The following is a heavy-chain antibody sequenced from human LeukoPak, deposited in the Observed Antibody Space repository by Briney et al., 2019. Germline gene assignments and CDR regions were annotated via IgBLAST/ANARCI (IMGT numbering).Heavy chain of an antibody. Sequence: ASVKVSCKASGGTFSSYAISWVRQAPGQGLEWMGGIIPIFGTANYAQKFQGRVTITTDESTSTAYMELSSLRSEDTAVYYSAKDLFRDYYDSSGYGDYWGQGTLVTVSS. D-gene: IGHD3-22*01. CDR1: GGTFSSYA. CDR2: IIPIFGTA. J-gene: IGHJ4*02. CDR3: AKDLFRDYYDSSGYGDY. V-gene: IGHV1-69*05.